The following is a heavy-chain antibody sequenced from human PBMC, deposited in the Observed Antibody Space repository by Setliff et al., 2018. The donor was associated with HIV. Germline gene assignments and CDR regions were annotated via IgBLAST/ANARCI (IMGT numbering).Heavy chain of an antibody. CDR1: GGSFNILG. CDR2: IIPVVDAP. Sequence: SVKVSCKASGGSFNILGFTWVRQAPGQGLEWVGGIIPVVDAPIYAQRFQGRVVITADKSTGTAYMQLSSLKFEDTAVHYCATRPPGVHGFSIWGQGTMVTVSS. D-gene: IGHD3-10*01. CDR3: ATRPPGVHGFSI. V-gene: IGHV1-69*06. J-gene: IGHJ3*02.